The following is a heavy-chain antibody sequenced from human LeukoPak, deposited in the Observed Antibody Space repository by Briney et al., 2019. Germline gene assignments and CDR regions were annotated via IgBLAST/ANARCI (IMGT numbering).Heavy chain of an antibody. D-gene: IGHD3-3*01. Sequence: SETLSLTCAVYGGSFSGYYWSWIRQPPGKGLEWIGETNHSGSTNYNPSLKSRVTISVDTSKNQFSLKLSSVTATDTAVYYCARGYGVWSGYPNYGMDVWGQGTTVTVSS. CDR3: ARGYGVWSGYPNYGMDV. CDR1: GGSFSGYY. J-gene: IGHJ6*02. CDR2: TNHSGST. V-gene: IGHV4-34*01.